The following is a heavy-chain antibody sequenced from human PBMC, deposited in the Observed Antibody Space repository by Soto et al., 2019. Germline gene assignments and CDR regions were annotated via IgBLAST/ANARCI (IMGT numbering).Heavy chain of an antibody. CDR3: ARGEAIGDDP. D-gene: IGHD3-10*01. V-gene: IGHV3-7*01. Sequence: EVQLVESGGGLAQPGGSLRLSCAASGLTFSSSWMTWVRQAPGKGLEWVANIKQDGSENYYVDSVKGRFTISRDNAKNALYLEMNNLGVEDTAVDYCARGEAIGDDPGGDGTLVTVSS. J-gene: IGHJ5*02. CDR2: IKQDGSEN. CDR1: GLTFSSSW.